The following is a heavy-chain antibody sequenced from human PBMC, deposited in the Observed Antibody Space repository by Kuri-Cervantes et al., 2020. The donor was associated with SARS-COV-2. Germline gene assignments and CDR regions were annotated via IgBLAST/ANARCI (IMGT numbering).Heavy chain of an antibody. CDR1: GFTFSSYW. D-gene: IGHD2-2*01. CDR2: IRYDGSNK. CDR3: AKDGGGLPVPAYNWFDP. V-gene: IGHV3-30*02. J-gene: IGHJ5*02. Sequence: GGSLRLSCAASGFTFSSYWMSWVRQAPGKGLEWVAFIRYDGSNKYYADSVKGRFTISRDNSKNTLYLQMSSLRAEDTAVYYCAKDGGGLPVPAYNWFDPWGQGTLVTVSS.